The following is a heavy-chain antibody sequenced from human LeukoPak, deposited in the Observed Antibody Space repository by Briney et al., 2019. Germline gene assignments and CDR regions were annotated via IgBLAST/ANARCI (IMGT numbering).Heavy chain of an antibody. CDR3: ARADTAMTDAFDI. J-gene: IGHJ3*02. CDR1: GFTFGDHA. D-gene: IGHD5-18*01. Sequence: GRSLRLSCTASGFTFGDHAMSWVRQAPGKGLEWVAVISYDGSNKYYADSVKGRFTISRDNSKNTLYLQMNSLRAEDTAVYYCARADTAMTDAFDIWGQGTMVTVSS. V-gene: IGHV3-30-3*01. CDR2: ISYDGSNK.